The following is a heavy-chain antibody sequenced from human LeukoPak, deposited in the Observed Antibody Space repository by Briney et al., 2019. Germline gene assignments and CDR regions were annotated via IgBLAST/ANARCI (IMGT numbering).Heavy chain of an antibody. Sequence: GESLKISCKGSGYSFTIYWIGWVRQMPGKGLEWMGIIYPGDSDTRYSPSFQGQVTISADKSISTAYLQWSSLKASDTAMYYCARRRGYYDSSGYSLVGGDYFDYWGQGTLVTVSS. J-gene: IGHJ4*02. CDR2: IYPGDSDT. V-gene: IGHV5-51*01. D-gene: IGHD3-22*01. CDR3: ARRRGYYDSSGYSLVGGDYFDY. CDR1: GYSFTIYW.